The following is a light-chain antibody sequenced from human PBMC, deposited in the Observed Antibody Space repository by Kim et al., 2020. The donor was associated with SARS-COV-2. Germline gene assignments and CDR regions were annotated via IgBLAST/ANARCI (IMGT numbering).Light chain of an antibody. CDR1: QSLGSSY. J-gene: IGKJ4*01. CDR3: QDYGSSPLT. V-gene: IGKV3-20*01. Sequence: SPGETATRSCGGSQSLGSSYLAWYQQRPGQAPRLLIYSASIRAIGIPDRFSGSGSGTDFTLTISRLEPEDFAVYYCQDYGSSPLTFGGGTKVEIK. CDR2: SAS.